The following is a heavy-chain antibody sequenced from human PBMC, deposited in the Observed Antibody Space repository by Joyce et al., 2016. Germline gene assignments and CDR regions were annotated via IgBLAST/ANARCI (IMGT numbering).Heavy chain of an antibody. CDR2: LSSSSSYI. Sequence: EVQLVESGGGLVKPGGSLRLSCAASGFTFRSYSRSWVRQAPGKGLEWVSSLSSSSSYIKYTDSVKGRFTISRDNAKNSLYLQMNSLRVEDTAVYYCARSSYTNGIFDYWGQGTLVTVSS. CDR3: ARSSYTNGIFDY. V-gene: IGHV3-21*01. J-gene: IGHJ4*02. CDR1: GFTFRSYS. D-gene: IGHD2-8*01.